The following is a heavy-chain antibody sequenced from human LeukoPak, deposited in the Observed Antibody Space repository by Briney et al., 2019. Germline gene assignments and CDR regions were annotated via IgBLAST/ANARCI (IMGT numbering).Heavy chain of an antibody. J-gene: IGHJ4*02. V-gene: IGHV4-30-2*01. CDR2: IYHSGST. Sequence: PSGTLSLTCAVSGGSISSGGYSWSWIRQPPGKGLEWIGYIYHSGSTYYNPSLKSRVTISVDRSKNQFSLKLSSVTAADTAVYYRARSYDMGFEILDWGQGTLVTVSS. D-gene: IGHD3-22*01. CDR3: ARSYDMGFEILD. CDR1: GGSISSGGYS.